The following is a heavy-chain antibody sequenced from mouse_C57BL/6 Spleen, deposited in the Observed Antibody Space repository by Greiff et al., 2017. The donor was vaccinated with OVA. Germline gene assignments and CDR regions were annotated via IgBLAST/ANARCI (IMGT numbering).Heavy chain of an antibody. CDR3: ARSLRLGEGY. D-gene: IGHD2-13*01. J-gene: IGHJ2*01. Sequence: VQLQQPGAELVKPGASVKLSCKASGYTFTSYWMHWVKQRPGQGLEWIGMIHPNSGSTNYNEKFKSKATLTVDKSSITAYMQLSSLTSEDSTVYYCARSLRLGEGYWGQGTTLTVSS. CDR1: GYTFTSYW. CDR2: IHPNSGST. V-gene: IGHV1-64*01.